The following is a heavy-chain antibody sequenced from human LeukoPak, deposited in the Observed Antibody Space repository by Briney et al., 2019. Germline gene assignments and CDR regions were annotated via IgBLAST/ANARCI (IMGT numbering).Heavy chain of an antibody. Sequence: SVKVSCKASAGTFSSYAISWVRQAPGQGLEWMGGIIPIFGTANYAQKFQGRVTITTDESTSTAYMELSSLRSEDTAVYYCARADYGDYGFFDIWAKGQWSPSLQ. V-gene: IGHV1-69*05. CDR2: IIPIFGTA. J-gene: IGHJ3*02. D-gene: IGHD4-17*01. CDR3: ARADYGDYGFFDI. CDR1: AGTFSSYA.